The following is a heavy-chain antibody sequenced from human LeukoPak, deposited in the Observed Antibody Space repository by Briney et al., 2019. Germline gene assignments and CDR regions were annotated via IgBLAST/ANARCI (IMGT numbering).Heavy chain of an antibody. CDR3: ARHGLLRYLDWLGVEY. J-gene: IGHJ4*02. Sequence: SETLSLTCTVSGDSISSNYWSWIRQPPGKGLEWIGEINHSGSTNYNPSLKSRVAISVDTSKNQFSLKLSSVTAADTAVYYCARHGLLRYLDWLGVEYWGQGTLVTVSS. CDR1: GDSISSNY. D-gene: IGHD3-9*01. V-gene: IGHV4-34*01. CDR2: INHSGST.